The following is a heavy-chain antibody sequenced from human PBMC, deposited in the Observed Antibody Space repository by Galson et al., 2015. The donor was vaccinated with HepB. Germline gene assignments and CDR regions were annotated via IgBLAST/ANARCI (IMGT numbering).Heavy chain of an antibody. CDR3: ARGRYSSTWHVGSALAP. D-gene: IGHD6-13*01. J-gene: IGHJ5*02. V-gene: IGHV4-34*01. CDR2: VNHSGST. CDR1: GGSFSGYF. Sequence: SETLSLTCVVYGGSFSGYFWSWIRQPPGKGLEWIGDVNHSGSTNCHPSLKSRVTISVDTSKNQFSLNLNSVTAADTAVYYCARGRYSSTWHVGSALAPWGQGTLVTVSS.